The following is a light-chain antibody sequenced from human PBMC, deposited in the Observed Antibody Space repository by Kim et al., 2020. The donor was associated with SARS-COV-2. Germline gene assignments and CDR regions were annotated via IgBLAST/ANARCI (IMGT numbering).Light chain of an antibody. CDR2: GAS. CDR3: QQYTTWPYT. CDR1: QSLSSN. V-gene: IGKV3-15*01. J-gene: IGKJ2*01. Sequence: EIVMTQSPATLSVSPGERATLSCRASQSLSSNLGWYQQKPGQAPRLLIYGASTRATGIPARFSGSGSGTEFTLTISSLQSDDIAVYYCQQYTTWPYTFGRGTKLEI.